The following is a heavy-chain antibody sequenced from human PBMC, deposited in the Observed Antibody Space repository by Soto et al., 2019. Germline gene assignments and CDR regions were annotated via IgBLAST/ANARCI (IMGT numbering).Heavy chain of an antibody. D-gene: IGHD5-18*01. CDR3: TTDRGDTAMVTLGRAFDI. V-gene: IGHV3-15*07. J-gene: IGHJ3*02. CDR1: GFTFSNAW. CDR2: IKSKTDGGTT. Sequence: EVQLVESGGGLVKPGGSLRLSCAASGFTFSNAWMNWVRQAPGKGLEWVGRIKSKTDGGTTDYAAPVKGRFTISRDDSKNTLYLQMNSLKTEDTAVYYCTTDRGDTAMVTLGRAFDIWGQGTMVTVSS.